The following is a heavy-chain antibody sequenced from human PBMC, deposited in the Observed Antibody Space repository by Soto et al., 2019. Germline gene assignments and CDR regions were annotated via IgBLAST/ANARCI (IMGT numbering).Heavy chain of an antibody. Sequence: QVQPVESGGGVVQPGRSLRLSCAASGFTFSSYAMHWVHQAPGKGLEWVAVISYDGSNKYYVDSVKGRFSISRDNSKNTLYLQMNSLRAEDTAVYYCAREIERLLGYWGQGTLVTVSS. CDR1: GFTFSSYA. CDR2: ISYDGSNK. CDR3: AREIERLLGY. J-gene: IGHJ4*02. V-gene: IGHV3-30-3*01. D-gene: IGHD3-3*01.